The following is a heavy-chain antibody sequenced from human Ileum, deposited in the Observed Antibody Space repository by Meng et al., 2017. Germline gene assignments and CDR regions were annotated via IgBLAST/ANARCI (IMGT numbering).Heavy chain of an antibody. CDR1: GYTFVNYF. D-gene: IGHD2-15*01. V-gene: IGHV1-46*01. CDR2: IEPKKNGT. CDR3: ASGTPGRSYCDY. J-gene: IGHJ4*02. Sequence: ASVKVSCKASGYTFVNYFIHWVRQAPGQGPEWMGFIEPKKNGTGYAAQTFQGRLTLTMDTSTSTVYMELRSLTSDDTAVYYCASGTPGRSYCDYWGQGTLVTVSS.